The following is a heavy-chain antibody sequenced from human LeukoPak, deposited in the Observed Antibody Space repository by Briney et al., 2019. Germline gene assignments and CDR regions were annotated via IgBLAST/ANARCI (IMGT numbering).Heavy chain of an antibody. CDR1: GGSFSGYY. Sequence: PSETLSLTCAVYGGSFSGYYWSWIRQPPGKGLEWIGEINHSGSTNYNPSLKSRVSMSADTSKNQISLNLKFVTAADTAVYYCARQTVLVGYANGLGFNYWGEGALVTVSS. J-gene: IGHJ4*02. CDR2: INHSGST. D-gene: IGHD2-2*01. CDR3: ARQTVLVGYANGLGFNY. V-gene: IGHV4-34*01.